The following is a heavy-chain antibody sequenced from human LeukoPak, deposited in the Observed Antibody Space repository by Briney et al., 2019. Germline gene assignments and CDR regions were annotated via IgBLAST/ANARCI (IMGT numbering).Heavy chain of an antibody. CDR3: ARVSEDDYSNPSYYYYGMDV. V-gene: IGHV1-18*01. CDR2: ISAYNGNT. CDR1: GYTFTSYG. J-gene: IGHJ6*02. D-gene: IGHD4-11*01. Sequence: ASVKVSCKASGYTFTSYGISWVRQAPGQGLEWMGWISAYNGNTNYAQKLQGRVTMTTDTSTSTAYMELRSLRSDDTAVYYCARVSEDDYSNPSYYYYGMDVWGQGTTVTVSS.